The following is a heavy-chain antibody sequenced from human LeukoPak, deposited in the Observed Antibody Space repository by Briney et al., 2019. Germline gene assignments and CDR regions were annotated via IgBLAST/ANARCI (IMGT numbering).Heavy chain of an antibody. J-gene: IGHJ4*02. CDR1: GFTFSSYG. V-gene: IGHV3-30*02. Sequence: GGSLRLSCAASGFTFSSYGMHWVRQAPGKGLEWVAFIRFDRSDRYYADSVKGRFTISRDNSKNTLYLQMNSLRTEDTAVYYCATKGYSYAKGYWGQGTLVTVSS. CDR3: ATKGYSYAKGY. D-gene: IGHD5-18*01. CDR2: IRFDRSDR.